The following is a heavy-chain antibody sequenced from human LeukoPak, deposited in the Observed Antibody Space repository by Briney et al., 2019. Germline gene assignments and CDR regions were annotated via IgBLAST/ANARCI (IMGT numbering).Heavy chain of an antibody. Sequence: PGGSLRLSCAASGFTFSNAWMSWVRQAPGKGLEWVGRIKSKTDGGATDYAAPVKGRFTISRDDSKNTLYLQMNSLKTEDTAVYYCAKDAGYQLPADYWGQGTLVTVSS. D-gene: IGHD2-2*01. CDR3: AKDAGYQLPADY. CDR2: IKSKTDGGAT. CDR1: GFTFSNAW. J-gene: IGHJ4*02. V-gene: IGHV3-15*01.